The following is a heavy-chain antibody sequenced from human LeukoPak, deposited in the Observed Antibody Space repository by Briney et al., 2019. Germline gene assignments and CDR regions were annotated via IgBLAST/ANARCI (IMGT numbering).Heavy chain of an antibody. CDR3: VKEGACDRDSFIDF. D-gene: IGHD2-15*01. CDR2: IRYDGSRQ. V-gene: IGHV3-30*02. Sequence: PGGSLRLSCKASGISFRIHGRFWVRQAPGKGLEWVASIRYDGSRQFYAYPVRRRFTISRDTTKNTWHMQMSSLRGEESCLYYSVKEGACDRDSFIDFWGQGTLVTVSS. J-gene: IGHJ4*02. CDR1: GISFRIHG.